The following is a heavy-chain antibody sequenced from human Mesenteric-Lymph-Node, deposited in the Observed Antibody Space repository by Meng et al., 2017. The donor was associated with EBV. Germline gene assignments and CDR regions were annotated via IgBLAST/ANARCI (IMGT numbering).Heavy chain of an antibody. CDR1: GDSFSGYF. CDR2: INHSGGT. D-gene: IGHD4-23*01. CDR3: ARGGGVLTPLDY. Sequence: QVQFQPWGAGLLKPSETLSLTWPVYGDSFSGYFWSWIRQPPGKGLEWIGEINHSGGTNYNPSLESRVTISVDASKNQFSLKLRSVTAADTAVYYCARGGGVLTPLDYWGQGGLVTVSS. V-gene: IGHV4-34*02. J-gene: IGHJ4*02.